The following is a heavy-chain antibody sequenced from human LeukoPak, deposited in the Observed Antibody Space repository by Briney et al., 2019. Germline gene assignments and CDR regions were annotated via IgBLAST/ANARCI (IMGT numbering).Heavy chain of an antibody. CDR3: TTDLTEWELTGSDGFSDSFDY. D-gene: IGHD1-26*01. V-gene: IGHV3-15*01. Sequence: GGSLRLSCAASGFTFSNAWMSWVRQAPGKGLEWVGRIKSKTDGGTTDYAAPVKGRFTISRDDSKNTLYLQMNSLKTEDTAVYYRTTDLTEWELTGSDGFSDSFDYWGQGTLVTVSS. CDR1: GFTFSNAW. J-gene: IGHJ4*02. CDR2: IKSKTDGGTT.